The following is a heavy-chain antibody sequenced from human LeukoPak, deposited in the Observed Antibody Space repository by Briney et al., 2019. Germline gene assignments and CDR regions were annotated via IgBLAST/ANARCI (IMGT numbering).Heavy chain of an antibody. CDR2: IGIDSGNT. CDR3: ARDYKYALDN. V-gene: IGHV3-48*01. Sequence: PGGSLRLSCAASGLTFSDYSMNWVRQAPGKGLEWISYIGIDSGNTNYADSVKGRFTISGDKAKNSLYLQMNSLRVEDTAVYYCARDYKYALDNWGQGTLVTVSS. D-gene: IGHD5-24*01. CDR1: GLTFSDYS. J-gene: IGHJ4*02.